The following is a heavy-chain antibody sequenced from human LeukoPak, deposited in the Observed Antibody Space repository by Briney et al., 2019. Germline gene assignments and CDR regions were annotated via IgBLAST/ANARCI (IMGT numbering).Heavy chain of an antibody. D-gene: IGHD3-22*01. Sequence: ASVKVSCKASGGTFSSYAINWVRQATGQGLEWMGWMNPNSGNTGYAQKFQGRVTMTRNTSISTAYMELSSLRSEDTAVYYCARGPTDSSGPNDYWGQGTLVTVSS. CDR3: ARGPTDSSGPNDY. V-gene: IGHV1-8*02. CDR2: MNPNSGNT. J-gene: IGHJ4*02. CDR1: GGTFSSYA.